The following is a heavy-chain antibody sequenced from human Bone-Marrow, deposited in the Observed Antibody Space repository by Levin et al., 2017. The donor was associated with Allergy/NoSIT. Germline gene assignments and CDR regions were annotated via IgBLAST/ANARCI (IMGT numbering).Heavy chain of an antibody. D-gene: IGHD5/OR15-5a*01. Sequence: LPGGSLRLSCAASGFSFSSYWMYWVRQAPGKGLVWVSRINPDGSSTSYADAVKGRFSISRDNAKNTLYLQMNSLRAEDTALYYCTTLYSVNSDYWGQGTLVTVSP. CDR3: TTLYSVNSDY. CDR2: INPDGSST. V-gene: IGHV3-74*01. J-gene: IGHJ4*02. CDR1: GFSFSSYW.